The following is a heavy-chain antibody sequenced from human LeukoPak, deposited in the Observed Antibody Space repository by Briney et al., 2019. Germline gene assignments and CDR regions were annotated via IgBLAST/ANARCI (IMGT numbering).Heavy chain of an antibody. D-gene: IGHD1-26*01. CDR3: ARDGCTSTTCTTLGGFNH. Sequence: GGSLRLSCEASGFTFSAFWMSWVRQAPGQGLECVASINQAGSERHFVDSVKGRFTISRDNARNSLFLQMDSLRDDDTGVYFCARDGCTSTTCTTLGGFNHWGQGTLVTVSS. CDR2: INQAGSER. CDR1: GFTFSAFW. V-gene: IGHV3-7*01. J-gene: IGHJ4*02.